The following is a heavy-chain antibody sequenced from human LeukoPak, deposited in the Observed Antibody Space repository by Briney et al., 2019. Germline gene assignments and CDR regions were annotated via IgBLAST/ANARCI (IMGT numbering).Heavy chain of an antibody. J-gene: IGHJ4*02. CDR2: ISYDGSNK. CDR3: ATAGAYYDFWSGYPQ. CDR1: GFTFSSYG. Sequence: PGRSLRLSCVVSGFTFSSYGMHWVRRAPGKGLEWVAVISYDGSNKYFADSVRGRFTISRDNSNNTLYLQMDSLRAEDTAVYYCATAGAYYDFWSGYPQWGQGTLVTVSS. D-gene: IGHD3-3*01. V-gene: IGHV3-30*03.